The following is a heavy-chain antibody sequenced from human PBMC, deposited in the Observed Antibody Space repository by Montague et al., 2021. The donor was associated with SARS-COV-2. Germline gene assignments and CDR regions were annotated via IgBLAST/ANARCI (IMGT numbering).Heavy chain of an antibody. V-gene: IGHV4-61*01. D-gene: IGHD6-6*01. Sequence: SETLSLTCTVSGASVASGNFYWSWIRQPPGKGLEWIGYMYYTGHTNYNPSLESRVTMPVDPSKNQFSLTLTSVTAADTAVYHCARSRANVPSRPGFDYWGQGAPVTVSS. CDR1: GASVASGNFY. CDR3: ARSRANVPSRPGFDY. CDR2: MYYTGHT. J-gene: IGHJ4*02.